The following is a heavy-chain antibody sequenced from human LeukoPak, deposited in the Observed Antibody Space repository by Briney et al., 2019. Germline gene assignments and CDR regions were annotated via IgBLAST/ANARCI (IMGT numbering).Heavy chain of an antibody. J-gene: IGHJ6*02. CDR1: RFMVNDHA. Sequence: GRSLTLSCVAPRFMVNDHAMHWVRQTPGKGLEWVVGVLWNGVDKGYAGSVKGRFTIFRDNAKNSIYLQMNSLRIEDTALYYCSKDISAGGLDVWGPGTPVTVSS. D-gene: IGHD3-16*02. CDR3: SKDISAGGLDV. V-gene: IGHV3-9*01. CDR2: VLWNGVDK.